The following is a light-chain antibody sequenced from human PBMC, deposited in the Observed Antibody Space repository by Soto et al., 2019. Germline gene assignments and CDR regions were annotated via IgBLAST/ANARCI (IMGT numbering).Light chain of an antibody. CDR3: GAWDSSLSVVM. CDR2: DNA. Sequence: QSVLTQPPSVSAAPGQRVTISCSGSSSNIGNNYVSWYQHLPGTAPKLLIYDNARRPSGIPDRFSASKSDTSATLDITGLQTGDEADYYCGAWDSSLSVVMFGGGTKLTFL. V-gene: IGLV1-51*01. J-gene: IGLJ3*02. CDR1: SSNIGNNY.